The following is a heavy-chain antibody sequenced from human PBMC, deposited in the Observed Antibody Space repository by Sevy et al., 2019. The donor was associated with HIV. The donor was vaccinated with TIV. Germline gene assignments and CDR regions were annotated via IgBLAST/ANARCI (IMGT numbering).Heavy chain of an antibody. CDR1: GFTFSIYT. D-gene: IGHD3-10*01. CDR2: ISSSMSYI. Sequence: LSLTCAASGFTFSIYTMNWVRQAPGKGLEWVSSISSSMSYIYYTDSVKGRFSISRDNAKNALFLQMNSLRAEDTAVYYCARSLGNYYGSGTYQEDWFDPWGQGTLVTVSS. V-gene: IGHV3-21*01. J-gene: IGHJ5*02. CDR3: ARSLGNYYGSGTYQEDWFDP.